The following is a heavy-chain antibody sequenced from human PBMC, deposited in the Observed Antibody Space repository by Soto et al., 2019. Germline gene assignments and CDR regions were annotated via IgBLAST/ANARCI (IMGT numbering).Heavy chain of an antibody. Sequence: QVQLVQSGSEVKKPGASVTVSCKASGYPFTGYYIHWVRQAPGQGPEWMGWVSPKTGETNYVQKFQGRVTMTPETSTSTAYLELTRLRSDDTAVYYCARSPMWRQGAQDYGMDVWGHGTTVTVS. D-gene: IGHD1-26*01. CDR2: VSPKTGET. J-gene: IGHJ6*02. V-gene: IGHV1-2*02. CDR3: ARSPMWRQGAQDYGMDV. CDR1: GYPFTGYY.